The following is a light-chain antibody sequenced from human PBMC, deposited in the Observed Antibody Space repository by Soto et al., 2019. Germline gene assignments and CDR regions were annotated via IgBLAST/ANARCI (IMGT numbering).Light chain of an antibody. V-gene: IGKV1-12*01. J-gene: IGKJ3*01. CDR2: TVS. CDR1: HGVSGW. Sequence: IQMTQSPSSVSASVGDTVTLSCQTSHGVSGWLAWYQQKPGKAPTLLIYTVSNLQSGVPSRFSGSGSGTDFSLTITNLQPEDFATYLCQQSKTFPFTFGPGTKVEVK. CDR3: QQSKTFPFT.